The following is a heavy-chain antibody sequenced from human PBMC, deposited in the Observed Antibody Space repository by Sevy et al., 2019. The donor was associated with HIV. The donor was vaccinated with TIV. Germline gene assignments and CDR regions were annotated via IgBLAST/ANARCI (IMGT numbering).Heavy chain of an antibody. J-gene: IGHJ4*02. CDR2: IYPGDSDT. Sequence: GESLKISCKGSGYSFTSYWIGWVRQMPGKGLEWMGIIYPGDSDTRYSPSFQGQVTISVDKSISTAYLQWSSLKASDTAMYYCARHPRGVVRGVIPGYFDYWGQGTLVTVSS. D-gene: IGHD3-10*01. CDR3: ARHPRGVVRGVIPGYFDY. CDR1: GYSFTSYW. V-gene: IGHV5-51*01.